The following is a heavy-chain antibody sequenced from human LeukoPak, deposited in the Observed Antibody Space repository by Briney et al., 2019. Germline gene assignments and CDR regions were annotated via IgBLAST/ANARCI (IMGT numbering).Heavy chain of an antibody. CDR3: AREVDSGSYRPSYYFDY. Sequence: GGSLRLSCAASGFTVSSNYMSWVRQAPGKGLEWVSVIYSGGSTYYADSVKGRFTISRDNSKNTLYLQMNSLRAEDTAVYYCAREVDSGSYRPSYYFDYWGQGTLVTVSS. J-gene: IGHJ4*02. CDR2: IYSGGST. V-gene: IGHV3-53*01. CDR1: GFTVSSNY. D-gene: IGHD1-26*01.